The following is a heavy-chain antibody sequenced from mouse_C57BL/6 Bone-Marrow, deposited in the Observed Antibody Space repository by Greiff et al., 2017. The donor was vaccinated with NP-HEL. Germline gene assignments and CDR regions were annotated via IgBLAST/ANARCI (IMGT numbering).Heavy chain of an antibody. Sequence: EVKVEESGPGLVKPSQSLSLTCSVTGYSITSGYYWNWIRQFPGNKLEWMGYISYDGSNNYNPSLKNRISITRDTSKNQFFLKLNSVTTEDTATYYCASLLRCWGQGTLVTVSA. CDR1: GYSITSGYY. V-gene: IGHV3-6*01. CDR3: ASLLRC. CDR2: ISYDGSN. D-gene: IGHD2-13*01. J-gene: IGHJ3*01.